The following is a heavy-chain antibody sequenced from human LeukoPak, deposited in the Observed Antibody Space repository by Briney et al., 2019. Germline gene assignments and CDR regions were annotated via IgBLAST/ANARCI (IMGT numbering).Heavy chain of an antibody. Sequence: GGSLRFSCAASGFTFSSYSMNWVRQAPGKGLEWVSSISSSSSYIYYADSVKGRFTISRDNAKNSLYLQMNSLRAEDTAVYYCARGEPAYSSSSPLAVDYWGQGTLVTVSS. D-gene: IGHD6-6*01. CDR2: ISSSSSYI. CDR1: GFTFSSYS. V-gene: IGHV3-21*01. CDR3: ARGEPAYSSSSPLAVDY. J-gene: IGHJ4*02.